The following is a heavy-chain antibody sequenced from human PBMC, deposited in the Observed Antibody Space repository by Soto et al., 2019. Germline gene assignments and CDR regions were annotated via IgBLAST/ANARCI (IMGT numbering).Heavy chain of an antibody. Sequence: ASVKVSCKVSGYSFSEMSMHWVRQTPEKGLEWMGSFDGEDGQTMYAQKFQGRVTMTEDTSADTAYMELSSLRSDDTAVYYCGIPGVTGHLDYWGQGARVNVPQ. V-gene: IGHV1-24*01. CDR1: GYSFSEMS. D-gene: IGHD2-21*02. J-gene: IGHJ4*02. CDR2: FDGEDGQT. CDR3: GIPGVTGHLDY.